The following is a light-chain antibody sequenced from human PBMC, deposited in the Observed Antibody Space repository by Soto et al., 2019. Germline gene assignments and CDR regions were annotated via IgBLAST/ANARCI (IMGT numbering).Light chain of an antibody. V-gene: IGKV1-39*01. CDR1: QYISTY. J-gene: IGKJ4*02. Sequence: IQMTQSPSSLSASVGDRVTITCRASQYISTYLNWYRQKSGKAPEVLIYSASTLQSGVPSRFSGRGSGTDFTLTIIGLQSEDFATYYCQQSYTPPRTFGAGTKVDI. CDR2: SAS. CDR3: QQSYTPPRT.